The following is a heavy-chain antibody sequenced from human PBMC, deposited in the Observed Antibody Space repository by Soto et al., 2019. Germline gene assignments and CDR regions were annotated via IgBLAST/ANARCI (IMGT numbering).Heavy chain of an antibody. D-gene: IGHD2-15*01. CDR1: GGSISSYY. V-gene: IGHV4-59*01. J-gene: IGHJ5*02. CDR2: IYYSGST. CDR3: AREGYCSGGSCYDWFDP. Sequence: SETLSLTCTVSGGSISSYYWSWIRQPPGKGLEWIGYIYYSGSTNYNPSLKSRVTISVDTSKNQFSLKLSSVTAADTAVYYCAREGYCSGGSCYDWFDPWGQGTLVTVSS.